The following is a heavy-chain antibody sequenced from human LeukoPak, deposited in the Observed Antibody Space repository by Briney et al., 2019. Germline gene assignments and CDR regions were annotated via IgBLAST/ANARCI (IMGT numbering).Heavy chain of an antibody. CDR1: GGSISSSNYF. V-gene: IGHV4-39*01. CDR3: ARQLYSSATV. Sequence: SETLSLTCTVSGGSISSSNYFWGWIRQPPGKGLEWIGNIYYSGSTYYNPSLKSRVAISVDTSKNQFSLQLSSVTVADTAVYYCARQLYSSATVWGQGTTVTVSS. CDR2: IYYSGST. J-gene: IGHJ6*02. D-gene: IGHD6-25*01.